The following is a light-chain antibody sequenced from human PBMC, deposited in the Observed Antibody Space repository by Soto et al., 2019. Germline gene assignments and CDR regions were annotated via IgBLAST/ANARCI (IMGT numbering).Light chain of an antibody. CDR3: LQHNSYPWT. CDR2: AAS. J-gene: IGKJ1*01. Sequence: DIQMTQSPSSLSASVGDRVTITCRASQGIRKDLGWYQQKPGKAPKGLIFAASSLQSGVPSRFSGSGFGTDFTLTISTLQPEDSATYYCLQHNSYPWTFGQGTKVEIK. CDR1: QGIRKD. V-gene: IGKV1-17*01.